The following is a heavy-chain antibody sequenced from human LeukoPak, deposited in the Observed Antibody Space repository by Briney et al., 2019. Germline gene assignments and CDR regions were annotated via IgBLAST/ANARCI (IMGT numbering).Heavy chain of an antibody. V-gene: IGHV4-61*02. CDR3: ARGRLVRGVIVDY. J-gene: IGHJ4*02. CDR2: IYTSGST. CDR1: GGSISSGSYY. Sequence: SETLSLTCTVSGGSISSGSYYWSWIRQPAGKGLEWIGRIYTSGSTNYNPSLKSRVTISVDTSKNQFSLKLSSVTAADTAVYYCARGRLVRGVIVDYWGQGTLVTVSS. D-gene: IGHD3-10*01.